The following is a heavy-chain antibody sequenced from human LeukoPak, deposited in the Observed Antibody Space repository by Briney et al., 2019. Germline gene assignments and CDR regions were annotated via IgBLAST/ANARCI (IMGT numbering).Heavy chain of an antibody. CDR3: AGHWRGEYYDSSGYGAFDI. Sequence: SETLSLTCTVSGGSISSSSYYWGWIRQPPGKGLEWIGSIYYSGSTYYNPSLKSRVTISVDTSKNQFSLKLSSVTAADTAVYYCAGHWRGEYYDSSGYGAFDIWGQGTMVTVSS. V-gene: IGHV4-39*01. D-gene: IGHD3-22*01. J-gene: IGHJ3*02. CDR1: GGSISSSSYY. CDR2: IYYSGST.